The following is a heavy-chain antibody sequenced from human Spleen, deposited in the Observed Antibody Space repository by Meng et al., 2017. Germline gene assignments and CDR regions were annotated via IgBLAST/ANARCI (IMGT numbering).Heavy chain of an antibody. CDR2: INVDNGNT. CDR1: AYTFTDYY. CDR3: ARVWITEMAIFDY. V-gene: IGHV1-3*01. D-gene: IGHD5-24*01. Sequence: QFQLVQSGPEVRKPGPSGKVSCKASAYTFTDYYIHWLRQAPGQGLEWRGRINVDNGNTRNSQKFQGRVSFTRDTSASTVYMELSSLRSEDKAVYYCARVWITEMAIFDYWGQGTLVTVSS. J-gene: IGHJ4*02.